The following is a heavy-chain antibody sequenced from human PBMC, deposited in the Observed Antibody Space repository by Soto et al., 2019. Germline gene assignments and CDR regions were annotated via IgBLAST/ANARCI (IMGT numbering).Heavy chain of an antibody. CDR1: GFTFSSYI. CDR3: AREESDTFDY. CDR2: ISSGSGYI. V-gene: IGHV3-21*01. Sequence: EVQLVESGGGLVKPGGSLRLSCAASGFTFSSYIMNWVRQAPGKGLEWVSSISSGSGYISYADSVKGRFTVSRDNAKNSLYRQMNSLRVGDTAVYFCAREESDTFDYWGQGTLVSVSS. J-gene: IGHJ4*02.